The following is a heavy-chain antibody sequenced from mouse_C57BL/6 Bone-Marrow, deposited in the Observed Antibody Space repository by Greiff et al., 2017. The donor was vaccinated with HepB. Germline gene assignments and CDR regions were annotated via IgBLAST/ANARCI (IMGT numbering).Heavy chain of an antibody. CDR3: ARHEGYGSSPYYAMDY. Sequence: EVKLVESGGGLVQPGGSLKLSCAASGFTFSDYGMAWVRQAPRKGPEWVAFISNLAYSIYYADTVTGRFTISRENAKNTLYLEMSSLRSEDTAMYYCARHEGYGSSPYYAMDYWGQGTSVTVSS. V-gene: IGHV5-15*01. D-gene: IGHD1-1*01. CDR2: ISNLAYSI. CDR1: GFTFSDYG. J-gene: IGHJ4*01.